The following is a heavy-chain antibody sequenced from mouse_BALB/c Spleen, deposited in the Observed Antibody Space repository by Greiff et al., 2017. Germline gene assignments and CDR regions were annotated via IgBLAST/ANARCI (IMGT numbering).Heavy chain of an antibody. J-gene: IGHJ3*01. CDR1: GYSITSGYY. D-gene: IGHD2-14*01. V-gene: IGHV3-6*02. CDR2: ISYDGSN. Sequence: EVQVVESGPGLVKPSQSLSLTCSVTGYSITSGYYWNWIRQFPGNKLEWMGYISYDGSNNYNPSLKNRISITRDTSKNQFFLKLNSVTTEDTATYYCARDEGLYYRYAWFAYWGQGTLVTVSA. CDR3: ARDEGLYYRYAWFAY.